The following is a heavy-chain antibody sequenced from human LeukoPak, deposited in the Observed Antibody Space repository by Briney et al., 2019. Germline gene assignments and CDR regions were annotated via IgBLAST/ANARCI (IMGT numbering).Heavy chain of an antibody. D-gene: IGHD5-12*01. CDR3: AKDIGTSALYSGYVWCGMDV. Sequence: GGSLRLSCAASGFTFDDYAMHWVRQAPGKGLEWVSGISWNSGTIGYADSVKGRFTISRDNAKNSLYLQMNSLRAEDTALYYCAKDIGTSALYSGYVWCGMDVWGQGTTVTVSS. J-gene: IGHJ6*02. CDR2: ISWNSGTI. CDR1: GFTFDDYA. V-gene: IGHV3-9*01.